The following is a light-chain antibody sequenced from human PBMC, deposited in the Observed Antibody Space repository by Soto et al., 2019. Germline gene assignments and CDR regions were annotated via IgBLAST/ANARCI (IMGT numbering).Light chain of an antibody. V-gene: IGKV3-20*01. CDR3: QQYGRTSWT. CDR1: QSVSTNF. Sequence: EIVLTQSPGTLSLSPGEGATLSCRASQSVSTNFFAWYQQKPGQAPRLLIYGASTRATGIPDRFSCSGSGTDFTLTISRLEPEDCAVYYCQQYGRTSWTFGQGTKVYIK. CDR2: GAS. J-gene: IGKJ1*01.